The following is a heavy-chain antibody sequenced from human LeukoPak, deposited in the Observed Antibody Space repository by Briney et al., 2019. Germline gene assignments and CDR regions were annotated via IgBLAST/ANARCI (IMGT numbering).Heavy chain of an antibody. Sequence: GGSLRLSCAASGFTFSSYEMNWVRHAPGKGLEWVSYISSSGSTIYYADSVKGRFTISRDNAKNSLYLQMNNLRAEDTAVYYCARDLYTYDYVWGSYREFDYWGQGTLVTVSS. CDR1: GFTFSSYE. V-gene: IGHV3-48*03. J-gene: IGHJ4*02. CDR3: ARDLYTYDYVWGSYREFDY. D-gene: IGHD3-16*02. CDR2: ISSSGSTI.